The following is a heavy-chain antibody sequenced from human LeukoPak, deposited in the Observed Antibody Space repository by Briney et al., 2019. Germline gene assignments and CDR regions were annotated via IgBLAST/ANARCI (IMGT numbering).Heavy chain of an antibody. Sequence: PSETLSLTCTVSGYSISSGYYWGWIRQPPGKGLEWIGSIYHSGSTYYNPSLKSRVTISVDTSKNQFSLKLSSVTAADTAVYYCAREGGYCSSTSCFGGNYYYYYMDVWGKGTTVTVSS. D-gene: IGHD2-2*01. J-gene: IGHJ6*03. CDR1: GYSISSGYY. V-gene: IGHV4-38-2*02. CDR3: AREGGYCSSTSCFGGNYYYYYMDV. CDR2: IYHSGST.